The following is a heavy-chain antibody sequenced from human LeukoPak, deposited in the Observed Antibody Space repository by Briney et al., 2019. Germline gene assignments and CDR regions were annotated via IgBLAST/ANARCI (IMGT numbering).Heavy chain of an antibody. CDR3: ARRYYYDSSGYYYHYYYYMDV. D-gene: IGHD3-22*01. Sequence: GGSLRLSCAASGFTFDDYAMHWVRQAPGKGLEWVSLISWDGGSTYYADSVKGRFTISRDNSKNTLYLQMNSLRAEDTAVYYCARRYYYDSSGYYYHYYYYMDVWGKGTTVTISS. J-gene: IGHJ6*03. CDR1: GFTFDDYA. CDR2: ISWDGGST. V-gene: IGHV3-43D*03.